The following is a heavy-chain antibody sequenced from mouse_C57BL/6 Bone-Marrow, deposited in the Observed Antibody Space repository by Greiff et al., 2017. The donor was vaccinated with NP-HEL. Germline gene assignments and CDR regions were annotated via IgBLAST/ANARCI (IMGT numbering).Heavy chain of an antibody. J-gene: IGHJ1*03. D-gene: IGHD2-1*01. V-gene: IGHV1-82*01. CDR1: GYAFSSSW. Sequence: QVQLKESGPELVKPGASVKISCKASGYAFSSSWMNWVKQRPGKGLEWIGRIYPGDGDTNYNGKFKGKATLTADKSSSTAYMQLSSLTSEDSAVYFGARGRGGKRWYFDVWGTGTTVTVSS. CDR3: ARGRGGKRWYFDV. CDR2: IYPGDGDT.